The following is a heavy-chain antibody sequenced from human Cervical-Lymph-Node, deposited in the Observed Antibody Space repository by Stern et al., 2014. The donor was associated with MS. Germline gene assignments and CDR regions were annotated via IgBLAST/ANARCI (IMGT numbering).Heavy chain of an antibody. J-gene: IGHJ4*02. Sequence: MQLVESGAEVKKPGSSVKVSCKVSGASFSTNAISWVRQAPGQGLEWMGAIVSIFDKANYAQRCRGRVTITADESTSTAYLDLSSLRSGDTAIYFCTREHHGGNFASWGQGTLVTVSS. CDR1: GASFSTNA. CDR2: IVSIFDKA. V-gene: IGHV1-69*01. CDR3: TREHHGGNFAS. D-gene: IGHD4-23*01.